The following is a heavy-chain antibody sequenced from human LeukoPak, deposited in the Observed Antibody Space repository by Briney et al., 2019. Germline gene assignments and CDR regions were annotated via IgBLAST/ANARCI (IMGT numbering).Heavy chain of an antibody. Sequence: GFLRLSCAASGFTFSDFHMCWIRQAPGKGLEWVSFSSTSGSTIFYADSVKGRFTISRDNAKNSLYLQMNSLRAEDTAVYYCARERADALDIWGPGTMVTVSS. CDR2: SSTSGSTI. CDR1: GFTFSDFH. V-gene: IGHV3-11*01. J-gene: IGHJ3*02. CDR3: ARERADALDI.